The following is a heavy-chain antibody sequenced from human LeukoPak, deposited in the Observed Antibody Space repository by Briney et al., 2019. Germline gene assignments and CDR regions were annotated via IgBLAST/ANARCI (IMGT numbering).Heavy chain of an antibody. J-gene: IGHJ6*03. V-gene: IGHV1-8*03. CDR2: MNPNSGNT. D-gene: IGHD1-1*01. CDR1: GYTFTSYD. CDR3: ARGELEYYYYYMDV. Sequence: ASVKVSCKASGYTFTSYDINWVRQATGQGLEWMGWMNPNSGNTGYAQKFQGRVTITRNTSISTAYMELSSLRSEDTAVYYCARGELEYYYYYMDVWGKGTTVTVSS.